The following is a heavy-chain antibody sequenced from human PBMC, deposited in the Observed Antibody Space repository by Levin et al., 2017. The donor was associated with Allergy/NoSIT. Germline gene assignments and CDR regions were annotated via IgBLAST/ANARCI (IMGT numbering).Heavy chain of an antibody. J-gene: IGHJ4*02. V-gene: IGHV4-34*01. CDR1: GGSFSGYY. Sequence: GSLRLSCAVYGGSFSGYYWSWIRQPPGKGLEWIGEINHSGSTNYNPSLKSRVTISVDTSKNQFSLKLSSVTAADTAVYYCARGWNIVVVPAATYYFDYWGQGTLVTVSS. CDR2: INHSGST. D-gene: IGHD2-2*01. CDR3: ARGWNIVVVPAATYYFDY.